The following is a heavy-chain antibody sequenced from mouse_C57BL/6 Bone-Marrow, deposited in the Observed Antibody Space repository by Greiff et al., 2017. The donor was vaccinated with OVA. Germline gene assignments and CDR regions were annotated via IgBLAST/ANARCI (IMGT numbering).Heavy chain of an antibody. CDR1: GYTFTSYG. J-gene: IGHJ2*01. Sequence: QVHVKQSGAELARPGASVKLSCKASGYTFTSYGISWVKQRTGQGLEWIGEIYPRSGNTYYNEKFKGKATLTADKSSSTAYMELRSLTSEDSAVYFCARTRLCPKDYWGQGTTLTVSS. V-gene: IGHV1-81*01. CDR2: IYPRSGNT. CDR3: ARTRLCPKDY. D-gene: IGHD3-2*02.